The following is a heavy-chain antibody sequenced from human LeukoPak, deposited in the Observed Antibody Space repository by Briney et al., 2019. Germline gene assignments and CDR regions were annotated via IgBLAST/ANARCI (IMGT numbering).Heavy chain of an antibody. D-gene: IGHD6-13*01. Sequence: PSETLSLTCTVSGGSISSYYWSWIRQPAGKGVEWIGRIYTSGRTNYNPSLKSRVTMSVDTSKNQFSLKLSSVTAADTAVYYCASEYSSSWYVNYWGQGTLVTVSS. J-gene: IGHJ4*02. V-gene: IGHV4-4*07. CDR2: IYTSGRT. CDR3: ASEYSSSWYVNY. CDR1: GGSISSYY.